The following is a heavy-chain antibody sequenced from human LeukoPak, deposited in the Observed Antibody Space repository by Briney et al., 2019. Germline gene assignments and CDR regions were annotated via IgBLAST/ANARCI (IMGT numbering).Heavy chain of an antibody. J-gene: IGHJ4*02. CDR3: VREAAATLFDY. CDR1: GFTFSSFT. Sequence: GGSLSLSCAASGFTFSSFTMNWVRQAPGKGLEWVAAISSSSRDIFYADSVKGRFSISRDNTQNSLSLQMNSLRAEDTAVYYCVREAAATLFDYWGQGTLVTVSS. D-gene: IGHD1-26*01. CDR2: ISSSSRDI. V-gene: IGHV3-21*01.